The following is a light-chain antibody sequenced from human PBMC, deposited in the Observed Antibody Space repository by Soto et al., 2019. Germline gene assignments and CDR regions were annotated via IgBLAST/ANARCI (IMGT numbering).Light chain of an antibody. V-gene: IGKV3-20*01. CDR1: QSISSSF. CDR2: GAS. J-gene: IGKJ5*01. CDR3: QQYCGSPSIT. Sequence: GLSLSVGIVSLYPGERASLSCGASQSISSSFLAWYQQKPGQAPRLLIYGASSRATGIPDRFSGSGSGTDFTLTISRLEPEDSAVYYCQQYCGSPSITFCQGTRLENK.